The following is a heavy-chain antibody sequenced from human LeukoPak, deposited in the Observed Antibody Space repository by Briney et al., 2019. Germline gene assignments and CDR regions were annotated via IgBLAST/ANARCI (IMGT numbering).Heavy chain of an antibody. J-gene: IGHJ4*02. CDR1: GFTFSSYA. D-gene: IGHD1-26*01. CDR3: ARDSANVVGAKSIFDY. CDR2: ISSNGGST. Sequence: GGSLRLSCAASGFTFSSYAMHWVRQAPGKGLEYVSAISSNGGSTYYANSVKGRFTISRDNSKNTLYLQMSSLRAEDTAVYYCARDSANVVGAKSIFDYWGQGALVTVSS. V-gene: IGHV3-64*01.